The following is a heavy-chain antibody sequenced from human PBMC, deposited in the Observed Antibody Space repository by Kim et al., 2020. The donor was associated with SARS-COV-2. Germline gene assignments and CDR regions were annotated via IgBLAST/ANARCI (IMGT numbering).Heavy chain of an antibody. CDR1: GGSISSGDYY. CDR3: ARGGDVVVPAANGFYFDY. J-gene: IGHJ4*02. V-gene: IGHV4-30-4*01. D-gene: IGHD2-2*01. Sequence: SETLSLTCTVSGGSISSGDYYWSWIRQPPGKGLEWIGYIYYSGSTYYNPSLKSRVTISVDTSKNQFSLKLSSVTAADTAVYYCARGGDVVVPAANGFYFDYWGQGTLVTVSS. CDR2: IYYSGST.